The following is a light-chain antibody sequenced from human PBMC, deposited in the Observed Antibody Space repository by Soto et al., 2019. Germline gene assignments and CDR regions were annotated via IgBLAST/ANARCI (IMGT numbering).Light chain of an antibody. Sequence: DIQMTQSPSSLSASVGDRVTITCRASQSISSYLNWYQQKPGKAPKLLIYAASSLQSGVPSSFSGSGSGTDFPLTISTLQPEDFATYYCQQSYSTPPVTFGEGTRLDI. J-gene: IGKJ5*01. CDR2: AAS. V-gene: IGKV1-39*01. CDR1: QSISSY. CDR3: QQSYSTPPVT.